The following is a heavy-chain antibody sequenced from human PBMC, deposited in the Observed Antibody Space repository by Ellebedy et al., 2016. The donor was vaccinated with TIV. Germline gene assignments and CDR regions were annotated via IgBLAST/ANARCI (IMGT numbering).Heavy chain of an antibody. CDR2: IIPILGIA. D-gene: IGHD5-18*01. CDR1: GGTFSSYA. V-gene: IGHV1-69*04. J-gene: IGHJ6*02. Sequence: AASVKVSCKASGGTFSSYAISWVRQAPGQGLEWMGRIIPILGIANYAQKFQGRVTITADKSTSTAYMELSSLRSEDTAVYYCARDTDTAMVDYYYYYGMDVWGQGTTVTVSS. CDR3: ARDTDTAMVDYYYYYGMDV.